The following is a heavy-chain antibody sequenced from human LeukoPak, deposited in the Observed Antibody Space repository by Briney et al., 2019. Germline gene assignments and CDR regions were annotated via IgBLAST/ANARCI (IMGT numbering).Heavy chain of an antibody. CDR2: ISAYNGNT. J-gene: IGHJ5*02. D-gene: IGHD3-3*01. CDR3: ARAYYDFWSGNRMFDP. CDR1: GYTFTSYG. V-gene: IGHV1-18*01. Sequence: ASVKVSCKASGYTFTSYGISWVRPAPGQGLEWMGWISAYNGNTNYAQKLQGRVTMTTDTSTSTAYMELRSLRSDDTAVYYCARAYYDFWSGNRMFDPWGQGTLVTVSS.